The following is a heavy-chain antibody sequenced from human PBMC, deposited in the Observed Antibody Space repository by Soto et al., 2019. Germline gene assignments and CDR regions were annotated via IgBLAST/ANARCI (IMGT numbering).Heavy chain of an antibody. CDR2: INGSGGST. CDR1: GFTFSSYA. CDR3: AKDRPKLWYFDL. V-gene: IGHV3-23*01. Sequence: EVQLLESGGGLVQPGGSLRLSCAASGFTFSSYAMSWVRQAPGKGLEWVSAINGSGGSTYYADSVKGRFTISRDNSKNTLYLPMNSLRAEDTAVYYCAKDRPKLWYFDLWGRGTLVTVSS. J-gene: IGHJ2*01.